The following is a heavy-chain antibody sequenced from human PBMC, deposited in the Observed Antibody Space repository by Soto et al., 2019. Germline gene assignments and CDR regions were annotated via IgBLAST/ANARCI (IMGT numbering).Heavy chain of an antibody. D-gene: IGHD3-3*01. Sequence: SETLSLTCAVSSGSISSYYWSWIRQPPGKGLEWIGYIYYSGSTNYNPSLKGRVTISVDTSKNQFSLKLSSVTAADTAVYYCATRNHYDFWSGYYPPLHMDVWGKGTTVTVSS. CDR1: SGSISSYY. CDR2: IYYSGST. J-gene: IGHJ6*03. V-gene: IGHV4-59*01. CDR3: ATRNHYDFWSGYYPPLHMDV.